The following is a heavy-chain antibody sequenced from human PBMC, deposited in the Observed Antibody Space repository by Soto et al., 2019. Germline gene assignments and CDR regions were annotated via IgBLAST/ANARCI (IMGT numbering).Heavy chain of an antibody. CDR3: ARHSGNYYDSNGYLYY. CDR2: IYYDGSA. D-gene: IGHD3-22*01. V-gene: IGHV4-39*01. J-gene: IGHJ4*02. Sequence: SETLSLTCTVSGGSISSSRYYWGWIRQPPGKGLEWIGSIYYDGSAYYNPSLKSRVTISVDTSKNQFSLKLTSVTAADTAVYYCARHSGNYYDSNGYLYYWGQGTLVTVSS. CDR1: GGSISSSRYY.